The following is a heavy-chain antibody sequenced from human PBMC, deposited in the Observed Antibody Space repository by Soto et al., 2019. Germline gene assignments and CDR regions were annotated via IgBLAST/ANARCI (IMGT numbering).Heavy chain of an antibody. CDR2: INPSGGST. V-gene: IGHV1-46*03. J-gene: IGHJ3*02. D-gene: IGHD2-2*01. Sequence: WGRLTPGQGLEWMGIINPSGGSTSYAQKFQGRVTMTRDTSTSTAYWGLSTLRPGDTAVYYCARAPGCRSPSSYSGDAFYTWGQGPRVTAS. CDR3: ARAPGCRSPSSYSGDAFYT.